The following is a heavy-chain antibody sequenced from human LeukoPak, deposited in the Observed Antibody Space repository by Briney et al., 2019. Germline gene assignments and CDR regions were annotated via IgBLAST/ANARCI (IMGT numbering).Heavy chain of an antibody. CDR3: ARALYGDYENYFDY. J-gene: IGHJ4*02. D-gene: IGHD4-17*01. Sequence: SETLSLTCTVSGGSISSYYWSWIRQPLGKGLEWIGYIYYSGSTNYNPSLKSRVTISVDTSKNQFSLKLSSVTAADTAVYYCARALYGDYENYFDYLGQGTLVTVSS. CDR2: IYYSGST. CDR1: GGSISSYY. V-gene: IGHV4-59*01.